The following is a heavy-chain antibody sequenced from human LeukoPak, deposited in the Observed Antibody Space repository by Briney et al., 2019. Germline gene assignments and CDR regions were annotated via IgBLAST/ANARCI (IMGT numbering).Heavy chain of an antibody. CDR2: INPNSGGT. D-gene: IGHD6-13*01. V-gene: IGHV1-2*02. CDR1: GYTFTSYD. J-gene: IGHJ4*02. CDR3: ARAVNIAAAEDY. Sequence: GASVKVSCKASGYTFTSYDINWVRQATGQGLEWMGWINPNSGGTNYAQKFQGRVTMTRDTSISTAYMELSRLRSDDTAVYYCARAVNIAAAEDYWGQGTLVTVSS.